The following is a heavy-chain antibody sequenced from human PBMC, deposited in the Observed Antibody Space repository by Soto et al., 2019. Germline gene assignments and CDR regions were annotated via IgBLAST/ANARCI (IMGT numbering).Heavy chain of an antibody. CDR3: ARGAVSTSGYSYGFDY. CDR2: IIPIFGTA. D-gene: IGHD5-18*01. V-gene: IGHV1-69*13. Sequence: SVKVSCKASGGTFSSYAISWVRQAPGQGLEWMGGIIPIFGTANYAQKFQGRVTITADESTSTAYMQLSSLRSEDTAVYYCARGAVSTSGYSYGFDYWGPGTLVTVSS. J-gene: IGHJ4*02. CDR1: GGTFSSYA.